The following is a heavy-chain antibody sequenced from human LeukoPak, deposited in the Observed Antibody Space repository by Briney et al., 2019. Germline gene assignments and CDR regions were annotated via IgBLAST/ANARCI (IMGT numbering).Heavy chain of an antibody. CDR3: ARVRKLMPEFEF. Sequence: ASVKVSCKASGYIFIDFYIHWVRQAPGQGLEWMGWINPNSGAIKYSQKFQGRDSMTRDTSITTVYMDLSGLRSDDTAVYYCARVRKLMPEFEFWGQGTLVTVSS. CDR2: INPNSGAI. V-gene: IGHV1-2*02. J-gene: IGHJ4*02. CDR1: GYIFIDFY. D-gene: IGHD2-2*01.